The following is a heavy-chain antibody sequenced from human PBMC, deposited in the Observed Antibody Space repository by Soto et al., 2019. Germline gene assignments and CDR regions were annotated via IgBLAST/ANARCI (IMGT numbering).Heavy chain of an antibody. CDR3: AREIYSSGWAFDY. Sequence: QVQLVESGGGVVQPGRSLRLSCAASGFTFSSYAMHWVRQAPGKGLEWVAVISYDGSNKYYADSVKGRCTISRDNSKNTLYLQMNSLRAEDTAVYYCAREIYSSGWAFDYWGQGTLVTVSS. CDR1: GFTFSSYA. D-gene: IGHD6-19*01. CDR2: ISYDGSNK. J-gene: IGHJ4*02. V-gene: IGHV3-30-3*01.